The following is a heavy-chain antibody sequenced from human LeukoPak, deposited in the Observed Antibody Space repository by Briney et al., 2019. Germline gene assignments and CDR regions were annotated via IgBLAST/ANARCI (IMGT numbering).Heavy chain of an antibody. D-gene: IGHD3-9*01. CDR2: IYYSGST. CDR1: GGSISSGGYS. V-gene: IGHV4-30-4*07. J-gene: IGHJ3*02. Sequence: TLSLTCAVSGGSISSGGYSWSWIRQPPGKGLERIGYIYYSGSTYYNPSLKSRVTLSVDTSKNQFSLKLSSVTAADTAVYYCARDRPDMGAFDIWGQGTMVTVSS. CDR3: ARDRPDMGAFDI.